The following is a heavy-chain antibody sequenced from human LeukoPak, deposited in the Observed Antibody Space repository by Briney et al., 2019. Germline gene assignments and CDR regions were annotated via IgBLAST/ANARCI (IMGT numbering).Heavy chain of an antibody. J-gene: IGHJ4*02. V-gene: IGHV3-53*01. D-gene: IGHD3-22*01. Sequence: QPGGSLRLSCAASGFTVSSNYMSWVRQAPGKGLEWVSVIYSGSSTYYADSVKGRFTISRDNSKNTLYLQMNSLRAEDTAVYYCARDTYYYDSSGYYPPGTLDYWGQGTLVTVSS. CDR1: GFTVSSNY. CDR3: ARDTYYYDSSGYYPPGTLDY. CDR2: IYSGSST.